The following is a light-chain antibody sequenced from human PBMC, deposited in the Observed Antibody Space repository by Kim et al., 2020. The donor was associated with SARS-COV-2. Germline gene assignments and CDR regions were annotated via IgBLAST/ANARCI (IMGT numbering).Light chain of an antibody. CDR1: QSITRS. V-gene: IGKV3D-15*01. Sequence: VSLGERATLSCRASQSITRSLAWYQHRPGQAPRLLIYRASTRATGIPARFSGGGSGTEFTLTISSLQSEDFAVYYCQQYDNWPPWTFGPGTKLEI. CDR2: RAS. J-gene: IGKJ2*01. CDR3: QQYDNWPPWT.